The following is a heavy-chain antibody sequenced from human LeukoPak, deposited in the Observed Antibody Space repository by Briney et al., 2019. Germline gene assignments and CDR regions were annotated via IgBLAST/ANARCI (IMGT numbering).Heavy chain of an antibody. D-gene: IGHD6-13*01. CDR3: ARRGPGFTSSCDY. J-gene: IGHJ4*02. CDR2: INPASGGT. CDR1: GYTFSGYY. Sequence: ASVKVSCKASGYTFSGYYMHWVRQAPGQGLEWMGWINPASGGTTYAQKFQGRVTMTRDTSISTAYMELSRLTSEDTAVYYCARRGPGFTSSCDYWGQGTLVTVSS. V-gene: IGHV1-2*02.